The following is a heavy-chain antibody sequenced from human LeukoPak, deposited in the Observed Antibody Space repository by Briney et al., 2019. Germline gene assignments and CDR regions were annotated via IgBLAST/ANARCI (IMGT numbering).Heavy chain of an antibody. D-gene: IGHD4-17*01. J-gene: IGHJ1*01. CDR3: ASTTVTTISYFQH. V-gene: IGHV1-69*06. Sequence: GASVKVSCKASGGTFSSYAISWVRQAPGQGLEWMGGIIPIFGTANYAQKFQGRVTITADKSTSTAYMELSRLRSDDTAVYYCASTTVTTISYFQHWGQGTLVTVSS. CDR2: IIPIFGTA. CDR1: GGTFSSYA.